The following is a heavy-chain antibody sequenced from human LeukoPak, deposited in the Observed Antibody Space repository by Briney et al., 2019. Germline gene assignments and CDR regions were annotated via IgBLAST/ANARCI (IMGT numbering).Heavy chain of an antibody. V-gene: IGHV5-51*01. D-gene: IGHD3-22*01. CDR1: GYSLTSYW. CDR3: ARAYDSSGYYSPFDY. Sequence: PGESLKISCKGSGYSLTSYWIGWVRQMPGKGLEWMGIIYPGDSDTRYSPSFQGQVTISADKSISTAYLQWSSLKASDTAMYYCARAYDSSGYYSPFDYWGQGTPVTVSS. J-gene: IGHJ4*02. CDR2: IYPGDSDT.